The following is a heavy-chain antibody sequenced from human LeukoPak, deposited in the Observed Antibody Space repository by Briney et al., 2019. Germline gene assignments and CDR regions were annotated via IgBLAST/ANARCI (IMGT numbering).Heavy chain of an antibody. D-gene: IGHD4-17*01. J-gene: IGHJ4*02. V-gene: IGHV3-23*01. CDR1: GFTFNSYG. CDR2: ISGSGGST. Sequence: VGSLRLSCAASGFTFNSYGMSWVRQAPGKGLEWVSAISGSGGSTYYADSVKGRFTISRDSAKNSLYLQMNSLRAEDTAVYYCARVRTTVTYYFDYWGQGTLVTVSS. CDR3: ARVRTTVTYYFDY.